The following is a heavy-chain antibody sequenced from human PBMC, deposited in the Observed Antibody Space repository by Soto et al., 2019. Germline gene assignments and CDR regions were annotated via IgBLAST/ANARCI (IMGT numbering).Heavy chain of an antibody. CDR3: ARDKKLSRTGTPSSYFDY. D-gene: IGHD1-1*01. J-gene: IGHJ4*02. Sequence: PSETLSLTCAVSGDSISSDKWWSWVRQPPGKGLEWIGEIYHSGSTNYNPSLKSRVTISVDKSKNQFSLKLSSVTAADTAVYYCARDKKLSRTGTPSSYFDYWGQGTLVTVSS. V-gene: IGHV4-4*02. CDR1: GDSISSDKW. CDR2: IYHSGST.